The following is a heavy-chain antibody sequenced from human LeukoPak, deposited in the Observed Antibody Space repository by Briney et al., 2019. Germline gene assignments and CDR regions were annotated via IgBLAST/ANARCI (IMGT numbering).Heavy chain of an antibody. J-gene: IGHJ6*03. CDR2: INHSGST. CDR3: ARVVVTAAWKWLLYPKGYYYMDV. CDR1: GGSFSGHY. D-gene: IGHD3-22*01. V-gene: IGHV4-34*01. Sequence: SETLSLTCAVSGGSFSGHYWNWIRQPPGKGLEWIGEINHSGSTNYNPSLKSRVTISVDTSKNQFSLKLSSVTAADTAVYYCARVVVTAAWKWLLYPKGYYYMDVWGKGTTVTVSS.